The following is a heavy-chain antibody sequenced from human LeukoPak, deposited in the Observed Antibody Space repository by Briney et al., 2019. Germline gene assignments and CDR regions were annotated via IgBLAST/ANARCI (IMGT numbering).Heavy chain of an antibody. Sequence: PGGSLRLSCAASGFTFSSYWMHWVRQAPGKGLVWVSRINSDGSSTSYADSVKGRFTISRDNAKNTLYLQMNSLRAEDTAVYYCANSYGPYYFDYWGQGTLVTVSS. J-gene: IGHJ4*02. CDR3: ANSYGPYYFDY. V-gene: IGHV3-74*01. CDR2: INSDGSST. CDR1: GFTFSSYW. D-gene: IGHD5-18*01.